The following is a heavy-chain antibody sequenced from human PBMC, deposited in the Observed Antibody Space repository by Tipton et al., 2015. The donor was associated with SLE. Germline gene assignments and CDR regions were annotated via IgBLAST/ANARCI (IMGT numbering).Heavy chain of an antibody. V-gene: IGHV3-30*02. D-gene: IGHD3-16*01. CDR3: AKEGGVWGRNNGFDA. CDR2: IRFDGTKK. J-gene: IGHJ5*02. Sequence: SLRLSCATSGFTLSAYGIHWVRQAPGKGLEWLTFIRFDGTKKYYSDSVKGGFTVSKDNSKNMVYLQMNSLRAEDTAVYYCAKEGGVWGRNNGFDAWGQGTLVTVSS. CDR1: GFTLSAYG.